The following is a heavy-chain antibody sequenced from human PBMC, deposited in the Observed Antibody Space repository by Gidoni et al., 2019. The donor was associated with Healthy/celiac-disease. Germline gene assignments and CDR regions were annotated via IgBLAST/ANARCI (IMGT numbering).Heavy chain of an antibody. CDR2: IYYSGST. CDR3: ARHGRYTAVAPMVPWYFDL. Sequence: QLQLQESGPGLVKPSETLSLTCTVSVGSISSSSYSWGWIRQPPGKGLEWIGSIYYSGSTYYNPSLKSRVTISVDTSKNQFSLKLSAVTAADTAVYYCARHGRYTAVAPMVPWYFDLWGRGTLVTVSS. J-gene: IGHJ2*01. D-gene: IGHD6-19*01. CDR1: VGSISSSSYS. V-gene: IGHV4-39*01.